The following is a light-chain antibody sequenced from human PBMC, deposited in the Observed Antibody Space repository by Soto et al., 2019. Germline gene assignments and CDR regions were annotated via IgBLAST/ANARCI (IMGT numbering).Light chain of an antibody. CDR1: QSVSSN. J-gene: IGKJ1*01. CDR2: GAS. V-gene: IGKV3-15*01. Sequence: EIVMTQSPATLSVSPGERATLSCRASQSVSSNLAWYQQKPGQAPRLLIYGASTRATGIPARFSGSGSGTEFNLTISRLQSEDFAVYYCQQYNNWLWTFGQGAKLEIK. CDR3: QQYNNWLWT.